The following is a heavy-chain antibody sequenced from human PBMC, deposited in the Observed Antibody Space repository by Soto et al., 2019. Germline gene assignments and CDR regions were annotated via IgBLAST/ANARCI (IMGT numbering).Heavy chain of an antibody. CDR3: ARIRYQLPSSVVWFDP. D-gene: IGHD2-2*01. J-gene: IGHJ5*02. Sequence: TSETLSLTCAVYGGSFSGYYWSWIRQPPGKGLEWIGEINHSGDTNYNPSLKSRVTISIDTANNHFSLRLSLVTAADTAVYYCARIRYQLPSSVVWFDPPGQGTLFTVSS. V-gene: IGHV4-34*01. CDR2: INHSGDT. CDR1: GGSFSGYY.